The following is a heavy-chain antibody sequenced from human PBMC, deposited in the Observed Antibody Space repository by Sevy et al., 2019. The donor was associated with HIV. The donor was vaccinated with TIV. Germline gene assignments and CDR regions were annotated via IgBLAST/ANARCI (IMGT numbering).Heavy chain of an antibody. Sequence: SETLSLTCAVYGGSFSGYYWSWIRQPPGKGLEWIGEINHSGSTNYNPSLKSRVTISVDTSKNQFSLKLRSVTAVDTAVYYCARALAGTVKLNSYYFDYWGQGTLVTVSS. CDR3: ARALAGTVKLNSYYFDY. CDR1: GGSFSGYY. J-gene: IGHJ4*02. V-gene: IGHV4-34*01. D-gene: IGHD6-19*01. CDR2: INHSGST.